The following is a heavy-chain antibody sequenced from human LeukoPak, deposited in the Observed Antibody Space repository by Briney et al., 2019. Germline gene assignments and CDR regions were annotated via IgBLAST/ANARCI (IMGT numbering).Heavy chain of an antibody. Sequence: SETLSLTCAVYGGSFSGYYWSWIRQPPGEGLEWIGEINHSGSTNYNPSLKSRVTISVDTSKNQFSLKLSSVTAADTAVYYCARSTVYFDAFDIWGQGTMVTVSS. D-gene: IGHD2/OR15-2a*01. J-gene: IGHJ3*02. CDR3: ARSTVYFDAFDI. V-gene: IGHV4-34*01. CDR1: GGSFSGYY. CDR2: INHSGST.